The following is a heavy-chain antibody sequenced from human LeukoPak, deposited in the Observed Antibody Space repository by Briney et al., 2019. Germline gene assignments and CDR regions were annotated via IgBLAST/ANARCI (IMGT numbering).Heavy chain of an antibody. CDR2: IEYSGGT. CDR3: ARSRGAVAGRGNQWFDP. V-gene: IGHV4-59*08. Sequence: SETLSLTCTVSGGSISNYHWSWFRQPPGTGLEWIGYIEYSGGTTYNSSLKSRVTISVDTSKNQFSLKLNSVTAADTAVYYCARSRGAVAGRGNQWFDPWGQGTLVTVSS. J-gene: IGHJ5*02. CDR1: GGSISNYH. D-gene: IGHD6-19*01.